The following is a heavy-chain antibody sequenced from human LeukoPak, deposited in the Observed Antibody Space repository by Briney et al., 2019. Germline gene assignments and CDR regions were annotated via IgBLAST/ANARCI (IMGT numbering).Heavy chain of an antibody. D-gene: IGHD3-22*01. V-gene: IGHV4-34*01. J-gene: IGHJ4*02. CDR2: INHSGST. CDR3: ARISGYYSFDY. CDR1: GGSFSGYY. Sequence: SETLSLTCAVYGGSFSGYYWSWIRQPPGKGLEWIGEINHSGSTNYNPSLKSRVTISVDTSKNQFSLKLSSVTAADTAVYYCARISGYYSFDYWGQGTLVTVSS.